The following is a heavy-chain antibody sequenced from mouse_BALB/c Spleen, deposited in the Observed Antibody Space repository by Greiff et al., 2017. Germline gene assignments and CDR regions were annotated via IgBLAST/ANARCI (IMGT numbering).Heavy chain of an antibody. D-gene: IGHD1-3*01. Sequence: DVMLVESGGGLVQPGGSRKLSCAASGFTFSSFGMHWVRQAPEKGLEWVAYISSGSSTLYYADTVKGRFTISRDNPKNTLFLQMTSLRSEDTAMYYCARGIKDFDYWGQGTTLTVSS. CDR2: ISSGSSTL. V-gene: IGHV5-17*02. CDR3: ARGIKDFDY. CDR1: GFTFSSFG. J-gene: IGHJ2*01.